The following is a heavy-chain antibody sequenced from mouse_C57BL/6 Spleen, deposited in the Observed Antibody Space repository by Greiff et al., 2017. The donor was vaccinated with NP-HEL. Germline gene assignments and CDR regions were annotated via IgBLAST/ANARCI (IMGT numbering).Heavy chain of an antibody. V-gene: IGHV14-1*01. Sequence: EVQLQQSGAELVRPGASVKLSCTASGFNIKDYYMHWVKQRPEQGLEWIGRIDPEDGDTEYAPKFQGKATMTADTSSNTAYLQLSSLTSEDTAVYYCTTVPYYYGSSYGYFDVWGTGTTVTVSS. CDR3: TTVPYYYGSSYGYFDV. CDR1: GFNIKDYY. CDR2: IDPEDGDT. D-gene: IGHD1-1*01. J-gene: IGHJ1*03.